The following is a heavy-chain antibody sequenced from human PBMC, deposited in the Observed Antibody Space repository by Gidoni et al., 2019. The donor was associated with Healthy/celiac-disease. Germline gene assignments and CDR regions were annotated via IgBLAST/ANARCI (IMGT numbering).Heavy chain of an antibody. CDR2: IIPICGTA. CDR3: AGTAGIVGAVVYWYFDL. V-gene: IGHV1-69*01. CDR1: VGTFSSYA. D-gene: IGHD1-26*01. J-gene: IGHJ2*01. Sequence: QVQLVQSGAEVKKPGSSVKGSCKAAVGTFSSYAISWGRQAPGQGLEWMGGIIPICGTANYAQKFQGRVTITADESTSTAYMELSSLRSEDTAVYYCAGTAGIVGAVVYWYFDLWGRGTLVTVSS.